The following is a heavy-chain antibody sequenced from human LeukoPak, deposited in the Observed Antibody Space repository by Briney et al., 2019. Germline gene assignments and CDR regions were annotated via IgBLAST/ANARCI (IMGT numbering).Heavy chain of an antibody. CDR1: GYTFTSYD. CDR3: ARDIVWATSSGWGDYYYYYMDV. J-gene: IGHJ6*03. D-gene: IGHD6-19*01. Sequence: ASVKVSCKASGYTFTSYDINWVRQATGQGLEWMGWMNPNSGNTGYAQKFQGRVTITADKSTSTAYMELSSLRSEDTAVYYCARDIVWATSSGWGDYYYYYMDVWGKGTTVTVSS. CDR2: MNPNSGNT. V-gene: IGHV1-8*03.